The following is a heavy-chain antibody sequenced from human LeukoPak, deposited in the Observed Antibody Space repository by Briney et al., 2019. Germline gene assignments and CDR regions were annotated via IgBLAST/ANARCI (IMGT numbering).Heavy chain of an antibody. D-gene: IGHD3-22*01. J-gene: IGHJ1*01. CDR1: GFTFDDYA. CDR3: AREMSSIYYYDSSGYYEEYFQH. Sequence: GGSLRLSCAASGFTFDDYAMRWVRQAPGKGLEWVSGISWNSGSIGYADSVKGRFTISRDNAKNSLYLQMNSLRAEDTAVYYCAREMSSIYYYDSSGYYEEYFQHWGQGTLVTVSS. V-gene: IGHV3-9*01. CDR2: ISWNSGSI.